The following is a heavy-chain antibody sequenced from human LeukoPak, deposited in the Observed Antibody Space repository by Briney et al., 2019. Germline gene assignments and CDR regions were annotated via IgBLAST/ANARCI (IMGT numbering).Heavy chain of an antibody. CDR2: INPNSGGT. Sequence: ASVKVSCKASGYTFTGYYMHWVRQAPGQGLEWMGWINPNSGGTNYAQKFQGRVTMTRDTSINTAYMELSRLRSDDTAVYYCAREGMITFGGVIVAQYYFDYWGQGTLVTVSS. J-gene: IGHJ4*02. CDR3: AREGMITFGGVIVAQYYFDY. D-gene: IGHD3-16*02. V-gene: IGHV1-2*02. CDR1: GYTFTGYY.